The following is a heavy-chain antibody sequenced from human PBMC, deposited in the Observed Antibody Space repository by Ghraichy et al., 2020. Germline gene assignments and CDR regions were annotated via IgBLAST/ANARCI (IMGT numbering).Heavy chain of an antibody. CDR1: GNTLTELS. J-gene: IGHJ4*02. CDR3: ATKWQLQYYFDF. CDR2: FDPEGGES. V-gene: IGHV1-24*01. Sequence: ASVKVSCKVSGNTLTELSIHWVRRAPGKGLEWMGGFDPEGGESLYAQKFRGRATLTEDTSTDTAYMELRSLRSEDTAVYYCATKWQLQYYFDFWGQGTLVTVSS. D-gene: IGHD5-24*01.